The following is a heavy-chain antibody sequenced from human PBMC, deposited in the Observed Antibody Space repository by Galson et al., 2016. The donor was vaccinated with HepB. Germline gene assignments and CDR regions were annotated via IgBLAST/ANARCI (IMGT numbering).Heavy chain of an antibody. V-gene: IGHV3-23*01. CDR2: ILNRGEIT. J-gene: IGHJ4*02. D-gene: IGHD3-3*01. CDR3: AKVFGVGFWSAYDY. CDR1: GFSVGRNF. Sequence: SLRLSCAASGFSVGRNFMTWVRQPPGKGLEWVSGILNRGEITFYADSVKGRFTISRDNSKNTLYLQMDSLRADDTAVYYCAKVFGVGFWSAYDYWGQGTLVTVSS.